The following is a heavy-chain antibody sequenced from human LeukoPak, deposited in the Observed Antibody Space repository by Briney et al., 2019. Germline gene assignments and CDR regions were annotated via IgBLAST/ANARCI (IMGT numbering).Heavy chain of an antibody. D-gene: IGHD5-18*01. CDR2: INRDGSST. CDR1: GIIFSNYL. J-gene: IGHJ4*02. CDR3: ARGGGYSYGSFDY. V-gene: IGHV3-74*01. Sequence: LTGGSLRLSCAAAGIIFSNYLMHWVRQAPGKGLVWVSRINRDGSSTSYADSVKGRFTISRDNAKNTLYLQMNSLRAEDTAVYHCARGGGYSYGSFDYWGQGTLVTASS.